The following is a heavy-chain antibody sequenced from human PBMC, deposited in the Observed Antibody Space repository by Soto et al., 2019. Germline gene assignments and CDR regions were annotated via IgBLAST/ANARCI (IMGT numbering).Heavy chain of an antibody. CDR2: IIGSGGTT. D-gene: IGHD6-6*01. CDR1: GFTFSNFA. J-gene: IGHJ5*01. V-gene: IGHV3-23*01. CDR3: AKDPGSSAHIGFNP. Sequence: GGSLRLSCTTSGFTFSNFAMSWVRQAPGKALEWVSGIIGSGGTTYYADSVKGRFTISRDNSKNTLYLQMNSLRAEDTAVYYCAKDPGSSAHIGFNPWGKGTLVTVPS.